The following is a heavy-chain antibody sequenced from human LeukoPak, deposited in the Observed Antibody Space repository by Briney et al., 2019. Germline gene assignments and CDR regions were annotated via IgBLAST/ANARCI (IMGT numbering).Heavy chain of an antibody. CDR1: GFTFSNYE. CDR2: ISSSGSTI. J-gene: IGHJ4*02. V-gene: IGHV3-48*03. D-gene: IGHD2-15*01. CDR3: AKDRLRYCSGGSCYSPVDY. Sequence: GGSLRLSCAASGFTFSNYEMHWVRQTPGKGLEWVSYISSSGSTIDYADSVKGRFTISRDNSKNTLYLQMNSLRVEDTAVYYCAKDRLRYCSGGSCYSPVDYWGQGTLVSVSS.